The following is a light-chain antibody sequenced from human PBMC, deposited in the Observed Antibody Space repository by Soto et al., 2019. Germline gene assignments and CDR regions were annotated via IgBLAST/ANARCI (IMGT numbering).Light chain of an antibody. CDR2: LNSDGSH. CDR1: SGHSSYA. Sequence: QLVLTQSPSASASLGASVKLTCTLSSGHSSYAIAWHQQQPEKGPRYLMKLNSDGSHSKGDGIPDRFSGSSSGAERYLTISSLQSEDEADYYCQTWGNGTDVVFGGGTKLTVL. CDR3: QTWGNGTDVV. V-gene: IGLV4-69*01. J-gene: IGLJ2*01.